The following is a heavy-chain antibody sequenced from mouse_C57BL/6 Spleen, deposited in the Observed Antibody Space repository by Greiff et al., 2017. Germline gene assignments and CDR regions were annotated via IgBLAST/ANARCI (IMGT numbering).Heavy chain of an antibody. Sequence: VQLQQSGPELVKPGASVKISCKASGYAFSSSWMNWVKQRPGKGLEWIGRIYPGDGATNYNGKFKGKATLTADKSSSTAYMQLSSLTSEDSAVYFCAYYYGSSWFAYWGQGTLVTVSA. D-gene: IGHD1-1*01. CDR2: IYPGDGAT. J-gene: IGHJ3*01. CDR3: AYYYGSSWFAY. CDR1: GYAFSSSW. V-gene: IGHV1-82*01.